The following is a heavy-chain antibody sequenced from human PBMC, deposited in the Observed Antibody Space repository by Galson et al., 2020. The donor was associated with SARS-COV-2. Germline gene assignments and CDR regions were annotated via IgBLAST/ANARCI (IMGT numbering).Heavy chain of an antibody. CDR3: ARGIEGRRGWFDP. CDR1: GGSISSGGYY. D-gene: IGHD3-10*01. J-gene: IGHJ5*02. CDR2: IYYSGST. Sequence: ASETLSLTCTVSGGSISSGGYYWSWIRQHQGKGLEWIGYIYYSGSTYYNPSLKSRVTISVDTSKNQFSLKLSSVTAADTAVYYCARGIEGRRGWFDPWGQGTLVTVSS. V-gene: IGHV4-31*03.